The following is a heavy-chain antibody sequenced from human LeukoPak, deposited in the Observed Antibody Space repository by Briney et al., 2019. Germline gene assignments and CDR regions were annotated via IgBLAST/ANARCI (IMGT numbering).Heavy chain of an antibody. D-gene: IGHD6-13*01. CDR1: GGSISSSSYY. V-gene: IGHV4-39*01. Sequence: SETLSLTCTVSGGSISSSSYYWGWIRQPPGKGLEWIGSIYYSGSTYYNPSLKSRVTISVDTSKNQFSLKLSSVTAADTAVYYSARRKQQLAFDYWGQGTLVTVSS. CDR3: ARRKQQLAFDY. CDR2: IYYSGST. J-gene: IGHJ4*02.